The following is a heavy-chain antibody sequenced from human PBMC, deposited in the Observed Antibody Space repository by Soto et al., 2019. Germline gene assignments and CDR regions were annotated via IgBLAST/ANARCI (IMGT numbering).Heavy chain of an antibody. J-gene: IGHJ4*02. Sequence: QVQLVESGGGVVQPGRSLSLSCAASGFTFSSYGMHWVRQAPGKGLEWVAVIWYDGSNKYYADSVKGRFTISRDNSKNTLYLQMNSLRAEDTAVYYCARDDCSGGRCYPDYWGQGTLVTVSS. CDR2: IWYDGSNK. V-gene: IGHV3-33*01. CDR1: GFTFSSYG. CDR3: ARDDCSGGRCYPDY. D-gene: IGHD2-15*01.